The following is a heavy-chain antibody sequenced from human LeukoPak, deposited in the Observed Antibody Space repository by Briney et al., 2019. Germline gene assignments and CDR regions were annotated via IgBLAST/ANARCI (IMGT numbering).Heavy chain of an antibody. J-gene: IGHJ6*02. Sequence: PGGSLRLSCAASGFTVSSNYMSWVRQAPGKGLEWVSVIYSGGSTYYADSVKGRFTISRDNSKNTLYLQMNSLRAGDTAVYYCARDRIDYDSSGYYNYYYYGMDVWGQGTTVTVS. CDR3: ARDRIDYDSSGYYNYYYYGMDV. V-gene: IGHV3-53*01. D-gene: IGHD3-22*01. CDR1: GFTVSSNY. CDR2: IYSGGST.